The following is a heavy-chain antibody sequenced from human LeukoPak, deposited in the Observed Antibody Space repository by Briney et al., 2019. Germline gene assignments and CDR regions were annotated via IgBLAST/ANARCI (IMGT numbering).Heavy chain of an antibody. V-gene: IGHV3-30-3*01. CDR3: ARGYDSSGYYHDY. CDR1: GFTFSSYA. CDR2: ISYDGSNK. D-gene: IGHD3-22*01. J-gene: IGHJ4*02. Sequence: PGGSLRLSCAASGFTFSSYAMHWVRQAPGKGLEWVAVISYDGSNKYYADSVKGRFTISRDNPKNTLYLQMNSLRAEDTAVYYCARGYDSSGYYHDYWGQGTLVTVSS.